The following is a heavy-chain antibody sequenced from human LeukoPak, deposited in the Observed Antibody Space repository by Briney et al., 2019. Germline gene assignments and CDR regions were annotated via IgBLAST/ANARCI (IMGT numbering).Heavy chain of an antibody. CDR2: ISGSGGST. CDR1: GFTFSSYA. J-gene: IGHJ5*02. V-gene: IGHV3-23*01. CDR3: AKTLGITMVRGVIVAWFDP. Sequence: GGSLRLSCAASGFTFSSYAMSWVRQAPGKGLEWVSAISGSGGSTYYADSVKGRFTISRDNSKNTLYLQMNSLRAEDTAVYYCAKTLGITMVRGVIVAWFDPWGQGTLVTVPS. D-gene: IGHD3-10*01.